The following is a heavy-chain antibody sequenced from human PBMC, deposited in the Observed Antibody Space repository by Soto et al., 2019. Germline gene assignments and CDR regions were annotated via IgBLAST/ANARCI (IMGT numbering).Heavy chain of an antibody. CDR3: ARDKNKLERLLVV. J-gene: IGHJ4*02. CDR1: GYTFTSYG. Sequence: QVQMVQSGAEVKKPGATVKFSCKASGYTFTSYGISWGRQAPGQGVEWMGWISAYNGNTNYAQKLQGRVNMTTDTSTSTAYMELRSLRSGDTAVYYCARDKNKLERLLVVWGQGTLVTGSS. V-gene: IGHV1-18*01. CDR2: ISAYNGNT. D-gene: IGHD1-1*01.